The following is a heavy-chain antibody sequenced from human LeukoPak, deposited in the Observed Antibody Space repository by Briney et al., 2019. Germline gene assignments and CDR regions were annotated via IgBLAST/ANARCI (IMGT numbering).Heavy chain of an antibody. D-gene: IGHD1-14*01. V-gene: IGHV3-21*01. CDR3: ARDGPVTQAY. J-gene: IGHJ4*02. CDR1: GFTFSSYS. Sequence: GRSLRLSCAASGFTFSSYSMNWVRQAPGKGLEWVSSISSSSSYIYYADSVKGRFTISRDNAKNSLYLQMNSLRAEDTAVYYCARDGPVTQAYWGQGTLVTVSS. CDR2: ISSSSSYI.